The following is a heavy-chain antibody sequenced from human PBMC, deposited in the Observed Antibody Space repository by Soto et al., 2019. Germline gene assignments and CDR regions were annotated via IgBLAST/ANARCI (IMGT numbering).Heavy chain of an antibody. J-gene: IGHJ6*02. V-gene: IGHV4-61*08. Sequence: PXEALYLTCTVSGCSVSSGDYFWSWLRQSPGKRLEWIAYIYYSGSTNYNPSLKSRATISVDTSKSQVSLTLTSMTAADAALYYCARSPNYYYYGFDVWGQGTAVTVSS. CDR1: GCSVSSGDYF. CDR3: ARSPNYYYYGFDV. CDR2: IYYSGST. D-gene: IGHD3-10*01.